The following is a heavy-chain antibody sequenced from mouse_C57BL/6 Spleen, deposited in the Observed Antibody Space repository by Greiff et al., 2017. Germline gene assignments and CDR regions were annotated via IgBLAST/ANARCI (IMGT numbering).Heavy chain of an antibody. J-gene: IGHJ4*01. CDR2: IDPNSGGT. Sequence: QVQLQQPGAELVKPGASVKLSCKASGYTFTSYWMHWVKQRPGRGLEWIGRIDPNSGGTKYNEKFKSKATLTVDKSSSTAYMELRSLTSEDSAVYFCARNLNYGYDEGYYYAMDYWGQGTSVTVSS. D-gene: IGHD2-2*01. CDR3: ARNLNYGYDEGYYYAMDY. V-gene: IGHV1-62-3*01. CDR1: GYTFTSYW.